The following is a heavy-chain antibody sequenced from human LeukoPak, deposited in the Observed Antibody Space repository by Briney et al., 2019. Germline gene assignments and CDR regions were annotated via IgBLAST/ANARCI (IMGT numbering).Heavy chain of an antibody. CDR1: GYTFTTYY. V-gene: IGHV1-46*01. D-gene: IGHD3-3*01. CDR2: INPLGGST. J-gene: IGHJ4*02. Sequence: GASVPVSRKASGYTFTTYYMHWVRQAPGQGLEWMGIINPLGGSTTYAHKFQDRLTMTRDTPMSTVYMELSSLRSEDTAVYYCARVHDFWGGFFDYWGQGTLVSVSS. CDR3: ARVHDFWGGFFDY.